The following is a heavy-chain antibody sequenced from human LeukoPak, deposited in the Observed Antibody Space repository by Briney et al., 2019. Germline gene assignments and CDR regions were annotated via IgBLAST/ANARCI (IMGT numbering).Heavy chain of an antibody. Sequence: SETLSLTCAVYGGSFSGYYWSWIRQPPGKGLEWIGEINHSGSTNYNPSLKSRVTISVDTSKNQFSLKLSSVTAADTAVYYCARRRRITMIGGQHFDYWGQGTLVTVSS. CDR2: INHSGST. V-gene: IGHV4-34*01. J-gene: IGHJ4*02. D-gene: IGHD3-22*01. CDR1: GGSFSGYY. CDR3: ARRRRITMIGGQHFDY.